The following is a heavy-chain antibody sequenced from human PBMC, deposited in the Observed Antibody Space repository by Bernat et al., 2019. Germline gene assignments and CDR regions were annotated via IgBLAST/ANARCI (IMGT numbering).Heavy chain of an antibody. CDR1: GFIFSSYS. D-gene: IGHD3-10*01. CDR3: ARALGMGVTRIGGVFDI. V-gene: IGHV3-21*01. Sequence: EVQLVESGGGLVKPGGSLRLSCAASGFIFSSYSMNWVRQASGKGLEWVPSISSSSSYIYYADSMKDRFTISRDIAMYSLYLPMNSLRAEDTAVYYCARALGMGVTRIGGVFDIWGEGTMITVSS. CDR2: ISSSSSYI. J-gene: IGHJ3*02.